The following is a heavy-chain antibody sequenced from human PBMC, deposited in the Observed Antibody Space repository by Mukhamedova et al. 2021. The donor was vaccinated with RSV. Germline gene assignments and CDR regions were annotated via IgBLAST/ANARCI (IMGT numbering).Heavy chain of an antibody. CDR3: ARHEVRRRKNWFDP. J-gene: IGHJ5*02. D-gene: IGHD1-14*01. V-gene: IGHV4-34*01. Sequence: GEINLSGSTNYNPSLKSRVTISVDTSKNQFSLKLSSVTAADTAVYYCARHEVRRRKNWFDPWGQGTLVTVSS. CDR2: INLSGST.